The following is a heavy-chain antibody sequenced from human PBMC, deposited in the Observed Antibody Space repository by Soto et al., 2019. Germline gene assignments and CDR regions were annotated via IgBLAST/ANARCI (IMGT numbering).Heavy chain of an antibody. CDR3: ARALDVVTAIPDAFDI. J-gene: IGHJ3*02. CDR2: IIPIFCTA. CDR1: GGTFSSYA. Sequence: QVQLVQSGAEVKKPGSSVKVSCKAAGGTFSSYAISWVRQAPGQGLEWMGGIIPIFCTANYAQKFQGRVTITADESTSTAYMELSSLRSEDTAVYYCARALDVVTAIPDAFDIWGQGTMVTVSS. D-gene: IGHD2-21*02. V-gene: IGHV1-69*12.